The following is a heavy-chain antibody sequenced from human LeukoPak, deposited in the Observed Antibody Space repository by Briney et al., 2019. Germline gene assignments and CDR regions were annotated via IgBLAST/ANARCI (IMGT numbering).Heavy chain of an antibody. Sequence: GASVKVSCKASGGTFSSYAISWVRQAPGQGLEWMGRIIPIFGTANYAQKFQGRVTITTDESTSTAYMELSSLRSEDTAVYFCARSRVTTIPNLDYWGQGILLAVSS. CDR1: GGTFSSYA. J-gene: IGHJ4*02. V-gene: IGHV1-69*05. CDR3: ARSRVTTIPNLDY. CDR2: IIPIFGTA. D-gene: IGHD5-12*01.